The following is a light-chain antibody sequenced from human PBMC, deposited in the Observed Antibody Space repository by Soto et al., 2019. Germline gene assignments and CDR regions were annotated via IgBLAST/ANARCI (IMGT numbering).Light chain of an antibody. CDR2: AAS. Sequence: DIQMPQSPSSLSASVGARVTITCRARQSISSSLNWYQQNPGKAPKLPIYAASSLQSGVPSRFCGSGSGTDFTLAIRSLQPEDFATDYCQQSYSTPRAFGQGKRLDIK. CDR3: QQSYSTPRA. V-gene: IGKV1-39*01. J-gene: IGKJ5*01. CDR1: QSISSS.